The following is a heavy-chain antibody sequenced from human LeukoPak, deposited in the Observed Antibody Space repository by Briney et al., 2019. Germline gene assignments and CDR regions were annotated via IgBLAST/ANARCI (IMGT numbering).Heavy chain of an antibody. V-gene: IGHV1-18*01. CDR2: ISAYNGNT. CDR3: ARNSRVVSTSGLNY. CDR1: GYTFTSYG. Sequence: ASVKVSCKASGYTFTSYGISWVRQAPGQGLEWMGWISAYNGNTNYAQKLQGRVTMTTDTSTSTAYMELRSLRLDDTAMYYCARNSRVVSTSGLNYWGQGTLVTVSS. D-gene: IGHD4-23*01. J-gene: IGHJ4*02.